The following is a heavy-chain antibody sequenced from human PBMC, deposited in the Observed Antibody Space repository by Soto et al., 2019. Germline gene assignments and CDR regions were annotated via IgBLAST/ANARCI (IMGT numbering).Heavy chain of an antibody. CDR3: ASPASYCGGDCSDN. D-gene: IGHD2-21*02. CDR2: IYYSGST. CDR1: GGSISSYY. J-gene: IGHJ4*02. V-gene: IGHV4-59*08. Sequence: PSETLSLTWTVSGGSISSYYWSWIRQPPGKGLEWIGYIYYSGSTNYNPSLKSRVTISVDTSKNQFSLTLTSVTAADTAVYYCASPASYCGGDCSDNRGQGTLVTVSS.